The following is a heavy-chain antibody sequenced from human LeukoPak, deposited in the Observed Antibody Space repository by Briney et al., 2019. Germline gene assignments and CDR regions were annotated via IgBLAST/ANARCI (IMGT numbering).Heavy chain of an antibody. V-gene: IGHV3-21*01. D-gene: IGHD6-19*01. CDR3: ARDAYSSGWHGESWFDP. J-gene: IGHJ5*02. CDR1: GFTFSSYS. CDR2: ISSSSSYI. Sequence: GGSLRLSCTASGFTFSSYSMNWVRQAPGKGLEWVSSISSSSSYIYYADSVKGRFTISRDNAKNSLYLQMNSLRAEDTAVYYCARDAYSSGWHGESWFDPWGQGTLVTVSS.